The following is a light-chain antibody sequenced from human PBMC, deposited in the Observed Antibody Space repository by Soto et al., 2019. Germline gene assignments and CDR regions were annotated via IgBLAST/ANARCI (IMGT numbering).Light chain of an antibody. CDR1: SSDVGAYSY. CDR3: SSYTSSTTYV. Sequence: QSALTQPASVSGSPGQSITISCTGTSSDVGAYSYVSWYQQHPGKAPKLIIYDVSDRPSGISSRFSGSKSDNTASLTISGLQAEDEAEYYCSSYTSSTTYVFGT. J-gene: IGLJ1*01. CDR2: DVS. V-gene: IGLV2-14*01.